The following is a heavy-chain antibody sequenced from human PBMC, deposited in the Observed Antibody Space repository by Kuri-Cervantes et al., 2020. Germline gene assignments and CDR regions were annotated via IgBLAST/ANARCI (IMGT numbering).Heavy chain of an antibody. D-gene: IGHD3-16*01. CDR1: GGSISSYY. CDR3: ARHEGEGVYFDY. V-gene: IGHV4-59*04. Sequence: SETLSLTCTVSGGSISSYYWSWIRQPPGKGLEWIGYIYYSGSTYYNPSLKSRVTISVDTSKNQFSLKLSSVTAADTAVYYCARHEGEGVYFDYWGQGTLVTVSS. J-gene: IGHJ4*02. CDR2: IYYSGST.